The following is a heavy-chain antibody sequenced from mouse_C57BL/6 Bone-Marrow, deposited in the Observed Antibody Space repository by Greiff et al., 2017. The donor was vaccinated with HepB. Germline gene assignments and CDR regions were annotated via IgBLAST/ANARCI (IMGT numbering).Heavy chain of an antibody. J-gene: IGHJ2*01. CDR1: GYTFTSYG. V-gene: IGHV1-81*01. D-gene: IGHD1-1*01. CDR3: ARDYGSRENYFDY. Sequence: VQLQQSGAELARPGASVKLSCKASGYTFTSYGISWVKQRTGQGLEWIGEIYPRSGNTYYNEKFKGKATLTADKSSSTAYMELRRLTSEDSAVYICARDYGSRENYFDYWGKGTTLTVSS. CDR2: IYPRSGNT.